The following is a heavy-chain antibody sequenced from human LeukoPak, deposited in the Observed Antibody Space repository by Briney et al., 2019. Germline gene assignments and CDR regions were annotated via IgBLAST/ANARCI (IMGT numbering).Heavy chain of an antibody. Sequence: PGGSLRLSCAASGFTFSNYAMSWVRQAPGKGLEWVSSIDASGGATYHADSVKGRFTISRDNSKNTFYLQMNSLRAEDTAVYSCAKGSGSGWYGWFAPWGQGTLVTVSS. D-gene: IGHD6-19*01. CDR1: GFTFSNYA. V-gene: IGHV3-23*01. J-gene: IGHJ5*02. CDR2: IDASGGAT. CDR3: AKGSGSGWYGWFAP.